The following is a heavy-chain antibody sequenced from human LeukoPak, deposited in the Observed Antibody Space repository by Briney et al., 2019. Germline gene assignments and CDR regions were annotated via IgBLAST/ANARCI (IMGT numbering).Heavy chain of an antibody. V-gene: IGHV1-18*01. J-gene: IGHJ4*02. CDR3: ARERESAVYLETCDS. D-gene: IGHD1-20*01. CDR1: GYTFTRYG. Sequence: GASVKVSCKTSGYTFTRYGISWVRQAPGQGLEWMGWISPYNGNTNYAQKFQGRVTMTTDTSTSTAYMEVRSLRSDDTAVYYCARERESAVYLETCDSWGQGTLVTVSS. CDR2: ISPYNGNT.